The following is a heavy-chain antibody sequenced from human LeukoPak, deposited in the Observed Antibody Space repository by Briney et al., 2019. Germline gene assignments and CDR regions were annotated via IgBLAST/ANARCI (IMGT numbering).Heavy chain of an antibody. D-gene: IGHD5-18*01. CDR1: GYTFTSYY. CDR3: ATAYNYGRDAFDI. CDR2: INPSGGSA. V-gene: IGHV1-46*01. J-gene: IGHJ3*02. Sequence: ASVKVSCKASGYTFTSYYMHWVRQAPGQGLEWMGIINPSGGSASYAQKFQGRVTMTRDTSTSTVYMELSSLRSEDTAVYYCATAYNYGRDAFDIWGQGTMVTVSS.